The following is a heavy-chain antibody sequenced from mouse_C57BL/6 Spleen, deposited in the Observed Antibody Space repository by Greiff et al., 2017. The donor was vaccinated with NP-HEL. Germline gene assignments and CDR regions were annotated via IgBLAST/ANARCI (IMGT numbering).Heavy chain of an antibody. V-gene: IGHV2-9-1*01. J-gene: IGHJ4*01. CDR3: ARNPLYYGSSPDAMDY. CDR2: IWTGGGT. CDR1: GFSLTSYA. Sequence: VQGVESGPGLVAPSQSLSITCTVSGFSLTSYAISWVRQPPGKGLEWLGVIWTGGGTNYTSALKSRLSISKDNSKSQVFLKMNSLQTDDTARYYCARNPLYYGSSPDAMDYWGQGTSVTVSS. D-gene: IGHD1-1*01.